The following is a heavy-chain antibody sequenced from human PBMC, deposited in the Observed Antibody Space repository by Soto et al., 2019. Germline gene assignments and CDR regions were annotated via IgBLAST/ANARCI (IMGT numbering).Heavy chain of an antibody. D-gene: IGHD3-10*01. CDR2: ISSSGSTI. Sequence: GESLKISCAASGFTFSSYEMNWVRQAPGKGLEWVSYISSSGSTIYYADSVKGRFTISRDNAKNSLYLQMNSLRAEDTAVYYCARDYYGSGSYTFADAFDIWGQGTMVTVSS. CDR1: GFTFSSYE. CDR3: ARDYYGSGSYTFADAFDI. J-gene: IGHJ3*02. V-gene: IGHV3-48*03.